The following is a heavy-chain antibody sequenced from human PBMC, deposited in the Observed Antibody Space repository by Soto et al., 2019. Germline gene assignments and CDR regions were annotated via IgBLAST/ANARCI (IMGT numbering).Heavy chain of an antibody. CDR1: GFTFSDYY. V-gene: IGHV3-11*01. D-gene: IGHD2-15*01. CDR3: ERDPSSGGSSQCHY. Sequence: QVQLVESGGGLVKPGGSLRLSCAASGFTFSDYYMSWIRQAPGKGLEWVSYISSSGSTIYYADSVRGRFTISSDNAKNSLYLQMNGLRADDTTVYYCERDPSSGGSSQCHYWGQETQVTVS. CDR2: ISSSGSTI. J-gene: IGHJ4*02.